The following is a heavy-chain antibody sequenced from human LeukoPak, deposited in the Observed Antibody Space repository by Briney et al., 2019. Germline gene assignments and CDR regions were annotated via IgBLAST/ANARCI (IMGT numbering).Heavy chain of an antibody. Sequence: GGSLRLSCTASGFTFSGYGMSWVRQAPGKGLEWVANIKQDGSEKYYVDSVKGRFTISRDNAKNSLYLQMNSLRAEDTAVYYCARVTMIVVVINVPPDFDYWGQGTLVTVSS. J-gene: IGHJ4*02. CDR2: IKQDGSEK. V-gene: IGHV3-7*01. D-gene: IGHD3-22*01. CDR1: GFTFSGYG. CDR3: ARVTMIVVVINVPPDFDY.